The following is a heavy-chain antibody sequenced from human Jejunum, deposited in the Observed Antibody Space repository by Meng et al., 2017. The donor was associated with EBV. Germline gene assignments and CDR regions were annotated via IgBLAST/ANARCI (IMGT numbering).Heavy chain of an antibody. CDR3: AGNGYYALEY. Sequence: QLQGSGPSLEKPSGTLSLTCVVSGGSISDNDWWSWVRQPPGKGLEWLGEIYHGGGTNYNPSLESRVTISVDKSKNQFSLKLNSVTVADTAVYYCAGNGYYALEYWGPGILVTVSS. CDR1: GGSISDNDW. V-gene: IGHV4-4*02. J-gene: IGHJ4*02. D-gene: IGHD3-22*01. CDR2: IYHGGGT.